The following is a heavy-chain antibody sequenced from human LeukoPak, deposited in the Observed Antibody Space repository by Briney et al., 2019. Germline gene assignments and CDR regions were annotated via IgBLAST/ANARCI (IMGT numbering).Heavy chain of an antibody. V-gene: IGHV4-38-2*01. Sequence: KSGGSLRLSCAASGFTFSDYYMSWLRQPPGKGLEWIGSIYYSGSTYYNPSLKSRVTISVDTSKNQFSLKLISVTAADTAVYFCARGFLDYGDYDAFDIWGQGTMVTVSS. J-gene: IGHJ3*02. CDR3: ARGFLDYGDYDAFDI. CDR1: GFTFSDYY. CDR2: IYYSGST. D-gene: IGHD4-17*01.